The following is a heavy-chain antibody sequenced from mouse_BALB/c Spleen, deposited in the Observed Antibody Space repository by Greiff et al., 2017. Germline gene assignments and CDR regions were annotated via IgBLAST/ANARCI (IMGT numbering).Heavy chain of an antibody. Sequence: VNLVESGPGLVAPSQSLSITCTVSGFSLTSYGVHWVRQPPGKGLEWLGVIWAGGSTNYNSALMSRLSISKDNSKSQVFLKMNSLQTDDTAMYYCARERERNYYGYAMDYWGQGTSVTVSS. CDR2: IWAGGST. V-gene: IGHV2-9*02. CDR3: ARERERNYYGYAMDY. J-gene: IGHJ4*01. CDR1: GFSLTSYG. D-gene: IGHD1-1*01.